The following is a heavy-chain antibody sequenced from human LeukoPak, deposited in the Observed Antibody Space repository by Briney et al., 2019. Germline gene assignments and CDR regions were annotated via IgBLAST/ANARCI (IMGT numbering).Heavy chain of an antibody. V-gene: IGHV1-46*03. CDR2: INPSGGGT. CDR1: GYTFTSYY. CDR3: ARVPITMIVALDY. Sequence: GASVKVSCKASGYTFTSYYMHCVRQAPGQGLEWMGIINPSGGGTSYAQKFQGRVTMTRDTSTSTVYMELSSLRSEDTAVYYCARVPITMIVALDYWGQGTLVTVSS. D-gene: IGHD3-22*01. J-gene: IGHJ4*02.